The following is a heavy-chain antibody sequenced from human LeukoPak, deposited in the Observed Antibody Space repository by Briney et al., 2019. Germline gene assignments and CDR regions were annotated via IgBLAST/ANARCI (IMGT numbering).Heavy chain of an antibody. CDR2: MSVSNGNT. J-gene: IGHJ4*02. V-gene: IGHV1-18*01. D-gene: IGHD6-13*01. CDR1: GYTFTSYG. Sequence: ASVKVSCKASGYTFTSYGVSWVRQAPGQGLEWMGWMSVSNGNTNYAQKLQGRVTMTTDASTSTAYMELRSLRSDDTAVYYCARYPLSYSSNWHYYFDYWGQGTLLTVSS. CDR3: ARYPLSYSSNWHYYFDY.